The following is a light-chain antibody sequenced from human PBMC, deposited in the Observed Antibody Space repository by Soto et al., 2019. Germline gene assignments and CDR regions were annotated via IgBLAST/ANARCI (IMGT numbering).Light chain of an antibody. V-gene: IGKV1-39*01. CDR3: QQSYSTPLT. CDR1: QSISSY. Sequence: DIQMTQSPSSLSASAGDRVTITCRASQSISSYLNWYHQKPGKAPKLLIYAASSLQSGVPSRFSGSGSGTEFTLTISSLQPEDVATYYCQQSYSTPLTFGPGTKVDIK. J-gene: IGKJ3*01. CDR2: AAS.